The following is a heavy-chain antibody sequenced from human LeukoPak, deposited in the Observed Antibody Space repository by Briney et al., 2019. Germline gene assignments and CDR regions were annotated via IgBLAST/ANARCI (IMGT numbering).Heavy chain of an antibody. J-gene: IGHJ3*02. CDR1: GYSFTSYW. V-gene: IGHV5-51*01. CDR3: AREDYDFWSGLHDAFDI. D-gene: IGHD3-3*01. Sequence: GESLKISCKGSGYSFTSYWIGWVRQMPGKGLEWMGIIYPGDSDTRYSPSFQGQVTISADKSISTAYLQWSSLKASDTAMYYCAREDYDFWSGLHDAFDIWGQGTMVTVSS. CDR2: IYPGDSDT.